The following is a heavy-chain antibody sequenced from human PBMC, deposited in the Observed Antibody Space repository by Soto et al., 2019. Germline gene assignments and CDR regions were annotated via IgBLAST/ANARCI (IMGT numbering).Heavy chain of an antibody. CDR2: IYWDDDK. V-gene: IGHV2-5*02. D-gene: IGHD3-10*01. CDR1: GFSLSTSGVG. J-gene: IGHJ4*02. Sequence: QITLKESGPTLVKPTQTLTLTCTFSGFSLSTSGVGVGWIRQPPGKALEWLAPIYWDDDKRYSPSLKSRLTITQDTSKNQVVLTMTNRDPVDTATYYCAHGGMVRGVIDPYYCDYWGQGTLVTVSS. CDR3: AHGGMVRGVIDPYYCDY.